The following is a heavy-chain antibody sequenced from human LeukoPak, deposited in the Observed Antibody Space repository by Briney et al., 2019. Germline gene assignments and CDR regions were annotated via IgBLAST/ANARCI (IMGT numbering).Heavy chain of an antibody. D-gene: IGHD3-9*01. CDR2: IKQDGSEK. CDR3: ARGLEEYDILTGWVRGGGGGFDY. Sequence: GGSLRLSCAASGFTFSSYWMSWVRQAPGKGLEWVANIKQDGSEKYYVDSVKGRFTISRDNAKNSLYLQMNSLRAEDTAVYYCARGLEEYDILTGWVRGGGGGFDYWGQGTLVTVSS. J-gene: IGHJ4*02. CDR1: GFTFSSYW. V-gene: IGHV3-7*01.